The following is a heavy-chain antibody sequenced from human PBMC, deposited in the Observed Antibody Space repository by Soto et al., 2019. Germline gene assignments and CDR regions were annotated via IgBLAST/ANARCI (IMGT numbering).Heavy chain of an antibody. CDR3: ASPARSNSGYIY. CDR1: GGSISSSSYY. V-gene: IGHV4-39*01. D-gene: IGHD5-12*01. J-gene: IGHJ4*02. CDR2: IYYSGST. Sequence: SETLSLTCTVSGGSISSSSYYWGWIRQPPGKGLEWIGSIYYSGSTYYNPSLKSRVTISVDTSKNQFSLKLSSVTAADTAVYYCASPARSNSGYIYWGQGTLVTVSS.